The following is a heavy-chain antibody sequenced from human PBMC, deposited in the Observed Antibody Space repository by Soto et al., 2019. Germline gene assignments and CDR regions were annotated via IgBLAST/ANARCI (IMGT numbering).Heavy chain of an antibody. CDR2: IYYSGNT. V-gene: IGHV4-31*03. J-gene: IGHJ5*02. Sequence: QVHLQESGPGLVKPSQTLSLTCTVSGGSINSFDNYWSWIRQHPGKGLEWIGYIYYSGNTYYNPSLKSRVIISLDTFKNQFSLMLSSVTAADTALYYCARHVDKAFLWNLFDPWGQGTLVTVS. D-gene: IGHD5-18*01. CDR1: GGSINSFDNY. CDR3: ARHVDKAFLWNLFDP.